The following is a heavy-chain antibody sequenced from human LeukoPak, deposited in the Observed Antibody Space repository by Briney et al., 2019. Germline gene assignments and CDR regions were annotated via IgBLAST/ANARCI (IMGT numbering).Heavy chain of an antibody. Sequence: SQTLSLTCTVSGGSISSVSYYWSWIREPAGKGLEWIGRIYTSGSTEYNPSLKSRVTVSVDTSKNQLSLKLSSVTAADTALYYCAAFLLEQINVFDIWGQGTMVTVSS. V-gene: IGHV4-61*02. CDR1: GGSISSVSYY. CDR3: AAFLLEQINVFDI. CDR2: IYTSGST. D-gene: IGHD1/OR15-1a*01. J-gene: IGHJ3*02.